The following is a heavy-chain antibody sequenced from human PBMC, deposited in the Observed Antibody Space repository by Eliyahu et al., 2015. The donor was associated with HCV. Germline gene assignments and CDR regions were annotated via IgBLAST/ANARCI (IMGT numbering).Heavy chain of an antibody. V-gene: IGHV1-2*02. J-gene: IGHJ4*02. CDR3: ARDYEGPFYYFDY. CDR2: INPNSGGT. CDR1: GYTXTTYY. Sequence: QVQLVQSGAEVKNPGASXRVSCKASGYTXTTYYMHWVRQAPGQGLEWMGWINPNSGGTEYAQNFQGRVTMTRDTSISTVYMELSRLTSDDTAVYYCARDYEGPFYYFDYWGQGTLVTVSS. D-gene: IGHD3-16*01.